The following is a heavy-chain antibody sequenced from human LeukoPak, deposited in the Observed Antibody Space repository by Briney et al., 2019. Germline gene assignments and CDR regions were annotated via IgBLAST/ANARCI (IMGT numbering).Heavy chain of an antibody. CDR2: ISPKSGAT. CDR3: ARALYTRSPEFDY. CDR1: GYTFTGHW. J-gene: IGHJ4*02. V-gene: IGHV1-2*02. D-gene: IGHD2-2*01. Sequence: ASVKVSCKSSGYTFTGHWMHWVRQAPGQGLEWVGWISPKSGATNSAPNFQGRVSMTRDTSISTAYMELNMVRSDDTALYYCARALYTRSPEFDYWGQGTLLTVS.